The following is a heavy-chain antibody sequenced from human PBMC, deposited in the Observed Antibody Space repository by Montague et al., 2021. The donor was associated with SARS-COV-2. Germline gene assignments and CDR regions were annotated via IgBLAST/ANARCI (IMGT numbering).Heavy chain of an antibody. CDR2: IRLRGRN. V-gene: IGHV4-34*04. J-gene: IGHJ4*02. Sequence: SETLSLTCAVYGGSSGADHRSWIRQPPGKGMAWNGNIRLRGRNNNNPSLKSRAPISVDTSQNQSSLKLTSVTAPDLGLYFCARGHLSVSLIVVVFTSASCHFDYWGQGAQVTVSP. CDR3: ARGHLSVSLIVVVFTSASCHFDY. CDR1: GGSSGADH. D-gene: IGHD3-22*01.